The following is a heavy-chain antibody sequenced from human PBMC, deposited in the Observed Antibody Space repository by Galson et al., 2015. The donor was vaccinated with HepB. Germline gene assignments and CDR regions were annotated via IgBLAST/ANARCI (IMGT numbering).Heavy chain of an antibody. Sequence: SLRLSCAASGFTFSSYGMHWVRQAPGKGLEWVAVIWYDGSNKYYADSVKGRFTISRDNSKNTLYLQMNSLRAEDTAVYYCARGGVEWELLQDWGQGTLVTVSS. CDR3: ARGGVEWELLQD. V-gene: IGHV3-33*01. CDR1: GFTFSSYG. J-gene: IGHJ4*02. D-gene: IGHD1-26*01. CDR2: IWYDGSNK.